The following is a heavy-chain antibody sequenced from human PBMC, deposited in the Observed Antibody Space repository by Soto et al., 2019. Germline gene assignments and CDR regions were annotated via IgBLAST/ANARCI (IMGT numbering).Heavy chain of an antibody. Sequence: EVQLVESGGGLVKPGGSLRLSCAAFGFTFRTHTMNWVRQAPGRGLEWVSVISSSSASIYYADSLKGRFTISRDNAKNSLYLQMSSLRADDTAVYYCARADILTGFVDYWGQGTLVTVSS. CDR1: GFTFRTHT. CDR3: ARADILTGFVDY. J-gene: IGHJ4*02. CDR2: ISSSSASI. D-gene: IGHD3-9*01. V-gene: IGHV3-21*01.